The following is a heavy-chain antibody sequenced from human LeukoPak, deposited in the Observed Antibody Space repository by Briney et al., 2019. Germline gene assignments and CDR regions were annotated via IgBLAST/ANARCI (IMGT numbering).Heavy chain of an antibody. D-gene: IGHD3-3*01. CDR1: GGSISSGGYY. J-gene: IGHJ4*02. CDR3: ASAPYYDFWSGYLSPDY. V-gene: IGHV4-31*03. Sequence: SETLSLTCTVSGGSISSGGYYWSWIRQHPGKGLEWIGYIYYSGSTYYNPSLKSRVTISVDTSKNQFSLKLSSVTAADTAAYYCASAPYYDFWSGYLSPDYWGQGTLVTVSS. CDR2: IYYSGST.